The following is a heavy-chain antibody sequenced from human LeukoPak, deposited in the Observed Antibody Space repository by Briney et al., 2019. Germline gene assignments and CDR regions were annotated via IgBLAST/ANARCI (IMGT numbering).Heavy chain of an antibody. CDR2: ISWNGGSI. J-gene: IGHJ3*02. D-gene: IGHD3-22*01. Sequence: PGRSLRLSCAASGFTFDDYTMHWVRQAPGKGLEWVSGISWNGGSIGYADSVKGRFTISRDNAKNSLYLQMNSLRAEDMALYYCAKGLYYYDSSGYPEGAFDIWGQGTMVTVSS. CDR1: GFTFDDYT. CDR3: AKGLYYYDSSGYPEGAFDI. V-gene: IGHV3-9*03.